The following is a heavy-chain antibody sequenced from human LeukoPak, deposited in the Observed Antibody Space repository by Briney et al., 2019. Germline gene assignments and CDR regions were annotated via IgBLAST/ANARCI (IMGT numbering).Heavy chain of an antibody. CDR3: ARALLVTSFDY. CDR2: IYTSGST. CDR1: GGSISSGSYY. V-gene: IGHV4-61*02. Sequence: SETLSLTCTVSGGSISSGSYYWSWIPQPAGKGLEWIGRIYTSGSTNYNPSLTSRVTISVDTSKNHFSLKLSSVTAADTAVYYCARALLVTSFDYWGQGTLVTVSS. D-gene: IGHD2-8*02. J-gene: IGHJ4*02.